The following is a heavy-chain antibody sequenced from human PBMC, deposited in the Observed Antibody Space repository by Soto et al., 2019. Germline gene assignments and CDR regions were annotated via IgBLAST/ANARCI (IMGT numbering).Heavy chain of an antibody. D-gene: IGHD3-22*01. Sequence: QVQLVESGGGVVQPGRSLRLSCAASGFTFSSYGMHWVRQAPGKGLEWVAVIWYDGSNKYYADSVKGRFTISRDNSKNTLYLQMNSLRAEDTAVYYCAREQDYYDSSGYYMDYWGQGTLVTVSS. CDR1: GFTFSSYG. CDR2: IWYDGSNK. CDR3: AREQDYYDSSGYYMDY. V-gene: IGHV3-33*01. J-gene: IGHJ4*02.